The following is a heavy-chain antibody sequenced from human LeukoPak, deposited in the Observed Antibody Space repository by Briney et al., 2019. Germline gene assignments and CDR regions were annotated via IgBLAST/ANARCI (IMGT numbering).Heavy chain of an antibody. CDR2: ITGYNGNT. Sequence: ASVKVSCKPSGYTFSSYGISWVRQAPGQGLEWMGWITGYNGNTIYAERLQDRVTMTTDTSTSTIYMELRGLRSDDTAMYYCARDSPLEYSNSARGFDFWGQGTLVTVSS. J-gene: IGHJ4*02. CDR3: ARDSPLEYSNSARGFDF. D-gene: IGHD6-13*01. V-gene: IGHV1-18*01. CDR1: GYTFSSYG.